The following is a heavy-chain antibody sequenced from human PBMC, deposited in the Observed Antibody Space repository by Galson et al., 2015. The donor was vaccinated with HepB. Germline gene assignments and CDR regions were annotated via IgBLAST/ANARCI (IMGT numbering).Heavy chain of an antibody. D-gene: IGHD6-19*01. CDR2: ISYDGSNK. CDR1: GFTFSSYG. Sequence: SLRLSCAASGFTFSSYGMHWVRQAPGKGLEWVAVISYDGSNKYYADSVKGRFTISRDNSKNTLYLQMNSLRAEDTAVYYCAKVAVAQPYWGQGTLVTVSS. J-gene: IGHJ4*02. CDR3: AKVAVAQPY. V-gene: IGHV3-30*18.